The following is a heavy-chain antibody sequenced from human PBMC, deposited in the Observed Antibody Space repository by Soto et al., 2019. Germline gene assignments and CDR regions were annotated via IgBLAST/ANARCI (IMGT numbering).Heavy chain of an antibody. CDR1: GGTFSSYA. CDR2: IIPIFGTA. Sequence: QVQLVQSGAEVKKPGSSVKVSCKASGGTFSSYAISWVRQAPGQGLEWMGGIIPIFGTANYAQKFQGRVTITADESTSTAYMELRSLRSEDTAVYYCARGRTVVVALYYYGMDVWGQGTTVTVSS. J-gene: IGHJ6*02. V-gene: IGHV1-69*12. CDR3: ARGRTVVVALYYYGMDV. D-gene: IGHD3-22*01.